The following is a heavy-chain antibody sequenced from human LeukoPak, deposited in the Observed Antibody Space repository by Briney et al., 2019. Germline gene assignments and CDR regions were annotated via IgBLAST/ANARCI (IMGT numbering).Heavy chain of an antibody. CDR2: TYYRSKWYN. J-gene: IGHJ4*02. V-gene: IGHV6-1*01. Sequence: SQTLSLTCAISGDSVSSNSAVCNWIRQSPSRGLEWLGRTYYRSKWYNEYAVSVRGRITINPDTSKNHFSLQLNSVTPEDTAVYYCAGPCGTGAPGCSHWGQGTLVTVSS. CDR3: AGPCGTGAPGCSH. CDR1: GDSVSSNSAV. D-gene: IGHD2-15*01.